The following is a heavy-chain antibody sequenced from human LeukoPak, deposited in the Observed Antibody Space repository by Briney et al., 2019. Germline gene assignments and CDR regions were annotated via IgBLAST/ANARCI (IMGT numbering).Heavy chain of an antibody. CDR1: GFTFSSYS. J-gene: IGHJ4*02. CDR3: ARGTIWYGVVAYYFDY. V-gene: IGHV3-21*01. CDR2: ISSSSSYI. Sequence: GGSLRLSCAASGFTFSSYSMNWVRQAPGKGLEWVSSISSSSSYIYYADSVKGRFTISRGNAKNSLYLQMNSLRAEDTAVYYCARGTIWYGVVAYYFDYWGQGTLVTVSS. D-gene: IGHD3-3*01.